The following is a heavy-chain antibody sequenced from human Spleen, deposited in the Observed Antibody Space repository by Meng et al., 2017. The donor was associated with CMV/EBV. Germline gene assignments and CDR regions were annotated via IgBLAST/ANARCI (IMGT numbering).Heavy chain of an antibody. CDR1: GFTFDDYA. CDR3: ALLGVAAGLDS. CDR2: IRSKSYGGTT. D-gene: IGHD2-15*01. V-gene: IGHV3-49*04. Sequence: GESLKISCTASGFTFDDYAMSWVRQAPGKGLEWIGFIRSKSYGGTTEYVASVKGRFIVSRDDSKSIAYLQMNSLKTEDSAMYYCALLGVAAGLDSWGQGTLVTVSS. J-gene: IGHJ5*01.